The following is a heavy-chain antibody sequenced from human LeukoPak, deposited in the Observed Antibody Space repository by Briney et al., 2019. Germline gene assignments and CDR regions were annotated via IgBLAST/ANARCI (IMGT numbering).Heavy chain of an antibody. D-gene: IGHD3-9*01. J-gene: IGHJ4*02. V-gene: IGHV3-30*18. CDR2: ISYDGSNK. CDR3: AKDHDRYFDWLFDY. Sequence: GRSLRLSCAASGFTFSSYGMHWVRQAPGKGLEWVAVISYDGSNKYYADSVKGRFTISRDNSKNTLYLQMNSLRAEDTAVYYCAKDHDRYFDWLFDYWGQGTLVTVSS. CDR1: GFTFSSYG.